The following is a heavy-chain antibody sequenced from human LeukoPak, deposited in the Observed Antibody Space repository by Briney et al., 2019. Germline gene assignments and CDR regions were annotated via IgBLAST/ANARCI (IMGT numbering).Heavy chain of an antibody. V-gene: IGHV1-3*01. CDR1: GYTFTTYA. CDR2: INGGNGNT. CDR3: ARDMVKGVVVVPAARAFDP. J-gene: IGHJ5*02. Sequence: ASVNVSCKASGYTFTTYAMHWVRQAPGQRLEWMGWINGGNGNTKYSQKFQGRVTITRDTSASTAYMELSSLRSEDTALYYCARDMVKGVVVVPAARAFDPWGQGTLVTVSS. D-gene: IGHD2-2*01.